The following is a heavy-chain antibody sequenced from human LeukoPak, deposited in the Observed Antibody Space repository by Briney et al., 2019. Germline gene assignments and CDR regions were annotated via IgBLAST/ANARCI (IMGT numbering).Heavy chain of an antibody. CDR3: VRDRSPGYFDY. D-gene: IGHD3-10*01. V-gene: IGHV3-21*01. CDR1: GFTFSSYR. Sequence: GGSLRLSCAASGFTFSSYRMNWVRQAPGKGLDWVSSISSSHNNIYYADSVKGRFSISRDNAKNSLFLQMNSLRAEDTAVYYCVRDRSPGYFDYWGQGTLVTVSS. CDR2: ISSSHNNI. J-gene: IGHJ4*02.